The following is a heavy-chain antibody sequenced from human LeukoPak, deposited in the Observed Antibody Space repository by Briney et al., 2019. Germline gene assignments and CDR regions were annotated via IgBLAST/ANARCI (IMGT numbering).Heavy chain of an antibody. CDR2: IYYSGST. CDR3: ARLADTAMRFDY. V-gene: IGHV4-59*08. Sequence: SETLSLTCTVSGGSISSYYWSWIRQPPGKGLEWIGYIYYSGSTNYNPSLKSRVTISVDTSKNPFSLKLSSVTAADTAVYYCARLADTAMRFDYWGQGTLVTVSS. J-gene: IGHJ4*02. CDR1: GGSISSYY. D-gene: IGHD5-18*01.